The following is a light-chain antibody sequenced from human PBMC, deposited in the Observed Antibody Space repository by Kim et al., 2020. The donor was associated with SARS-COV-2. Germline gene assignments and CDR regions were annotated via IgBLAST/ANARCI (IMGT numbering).Light chain of an antibody. V-gene: IGLV2-14*03. Sequence: QSALTQPASVSGSPGQSITISCTGTSSDVGGYNYVSWYQQYPGKAPKLMIYDVTKRPSGVSNRFSGSKSGNTASLTISGLQAEDEAGYYCSSYTSSNTPVFGGGTQLTVL. CDR3: SSYTSSNTPV. J-gene: IGLJ7*01. CDR1: SSDVGGYNY. CDR2: DVT.